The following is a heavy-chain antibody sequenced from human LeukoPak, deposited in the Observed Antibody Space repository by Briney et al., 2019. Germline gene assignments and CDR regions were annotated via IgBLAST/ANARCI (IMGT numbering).Heavy chain of an antibody. J-gene: IGHJ4*02. Sequence: GGSLRLSCAASGLTFSSYAMSWVRQAPGKGLEWVSAISGSGGSTYYADSVKGRFTISKDNSKNTQYLQMNSLRAEDTAVYYCAKDRPDIVVVVADLDYWGQGTLVTVSS. CDR2: ISGSGGST. CDR3: AKDRPDIVVVVADLDY. D-gene: IGHD2-15*01. CDR1: GLTFSSYA. V-gene: IGHV3-23*01.